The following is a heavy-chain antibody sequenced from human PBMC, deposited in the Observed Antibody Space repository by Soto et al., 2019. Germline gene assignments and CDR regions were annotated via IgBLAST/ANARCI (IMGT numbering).Heavy chain of an antibody. CDR3: ARLHSRDWVDY. Sequence: SETLSLTCIVSGSSISSSGYYWGWIRQPPGKGLEWIASMYYNVGTYYNQSLKSRVTISVDTSANQFSLKLSSVTAADTAVYSCARLHSRDWVDYWGQGTLVTVSS. CDR1: GSSISSSGYY. J-gene: IGHJ4*02. V-gene: IGHV4-39*01. CDR2: MYYNVGT. D-gene: IGHD2-21*01.